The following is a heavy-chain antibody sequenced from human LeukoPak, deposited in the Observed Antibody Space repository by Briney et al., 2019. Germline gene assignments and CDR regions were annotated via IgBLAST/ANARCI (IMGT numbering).Heavy chain of an antibody. D-gene: IGHD3-3*01. Sequence: SETLSLTCTVSGGSISSSSYYWSWIRQPPGKGLEWIGYIYYSGSTNYNPSLKSRVTISVDTSKNQFSLKLSSVTAADTAVYYCARDGDFWSGPNWFDPWGQGTLVTVSS. CDR2: IYYSGST. CDR3: ARDGDFWSGPNWFDP. J-gene: IGHJ5*02. V-gene: IGHV4-61*01. CDR1: GGSISSSSYY.